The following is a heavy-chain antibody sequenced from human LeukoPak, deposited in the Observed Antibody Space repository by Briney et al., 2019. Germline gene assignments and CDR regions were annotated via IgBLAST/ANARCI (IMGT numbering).Heavy chain of an antibody. CDR3: ARDGAPEAYYYDSSGFWWFDP. D-gene: IGHD3-22*01. CDR1: GFTFSDYY. Sequence: GGSLRLSCAASGFTFSDYYMSWIRQAPGKGLEWVSYISSSGSTIYYADFVKGRFTISRDNAKNSLYLQMDSLRAEDTAVYYCARDGAPEAYYYDSSGFWWFDPWGQGTLVTVPS. J-gene: IGHJ5*02. CDR2: ISSSGSTI. V-gene: IGHV3-11*01.